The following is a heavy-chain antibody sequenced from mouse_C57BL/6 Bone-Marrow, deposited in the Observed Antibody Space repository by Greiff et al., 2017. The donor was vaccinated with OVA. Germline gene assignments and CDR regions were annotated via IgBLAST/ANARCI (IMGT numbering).Heavy chain of an antibody. Sequence: EVKLQQSGGGLVQPGGSLKLSCAASGFTFSDYGMAWVRQAPRKGPEWVAFISTLAYSIYYADTFTGRFTISRENAKNTLYLEMSSLRSEDTAMYYCARRKATNYSNRWFAYWGQGTLVTVSA. V-gene: IGHV5-15*04. J-gene: IGHJ3*01. CDR3: ARRKATNYSNRWFAY. CDR2: ISTLAYSI. D-gene: IGHD2-5*01. CDR1: GFTFSDYG.